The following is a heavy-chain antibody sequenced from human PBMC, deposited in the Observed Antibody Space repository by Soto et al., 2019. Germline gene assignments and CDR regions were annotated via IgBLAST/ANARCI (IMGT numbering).Heavy chain of an antibody. J-gene: IGHJ4*02. V-gene: IGHV3-23*01. CDR2: IRGGATST. CDR3: AKEPTLVFPQLGK. Sequence: EVQLLESGGGLVQPGGSLRLSCAASGFTFSNFAMSWVRQAPGKGLEWVSAIRGGATSTYYADIVKGRFTISRDNSTNTRSLQMNGRRVEDTALYYCAKEPTLVFPQLGKWGPGTLITVTP. CDR1: GFTFSNFA. D-gene: IGHD2-2*01.